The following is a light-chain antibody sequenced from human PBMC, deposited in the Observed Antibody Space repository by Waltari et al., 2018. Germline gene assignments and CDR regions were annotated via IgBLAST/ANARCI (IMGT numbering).Light chain of an antibody. Sequence: QSVLTQPPSVSGAPGQRVTISCTGSNSNIGARHDVHWYQQVPGEAPRLLIYRDNNRPSGVPDRFSGSKSGTSASLAITGLQPVDEADYYCQSYDSSLSGVLFGGGTKLTVL. V-gene: IGLV1-40*01. CDR3: QSYDSSLSGVL. J-gene: IGLJ3*02. CDR1: NSNIGARHD. CDR2: RDN.